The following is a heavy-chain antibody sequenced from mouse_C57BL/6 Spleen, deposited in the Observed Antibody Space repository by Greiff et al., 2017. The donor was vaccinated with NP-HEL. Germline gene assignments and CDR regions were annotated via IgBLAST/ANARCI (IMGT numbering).Heavy chain of an antibody. J-gene: IGHJ2*01. Sequence: EVKLVESGPELVKPGASVKISCKASGYSFTGYYMNWVKQSPEKSLEWIGEINPSTGGTTYNQKFKAKATLTVDKSSSTAYMQLKSLTSEDSAVYYCARGLVYWGQGTTLTVSS. V-gene: IGHV1-42*01. CDR1: GYSFTGYY. CDR3: ARGLVY. D-gene: IGHD2-2*01. CDR2: INPSTGGT.